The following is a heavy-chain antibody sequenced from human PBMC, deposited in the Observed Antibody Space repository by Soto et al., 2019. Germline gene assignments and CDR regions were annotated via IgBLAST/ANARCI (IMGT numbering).Heavy chain of an antibody. Sequence: QITLKESGPPLVIPAQTLTLTCAFFGFSLTTTRMGVAWIRQPPGKALEWLALIYWDDDKRYSPSLKNRLTVSKDTSTNRVVLTITNISPDDTGTYFRAHAGDFDLLSFDRWGPGTLVTVSS. J-gene: IGHJ4*02. CDR1: GFSLTTTRMG. CDR3: AHAGDFDLLSFDR. CDR2: IYWDDDK. V-gene: IGHV2-5*02. D-gene: IGHD2-15*01.